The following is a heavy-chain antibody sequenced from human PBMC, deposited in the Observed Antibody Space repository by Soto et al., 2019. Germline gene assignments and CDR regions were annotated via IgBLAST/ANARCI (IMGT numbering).Heavy chain of an antibody. V-gene: IGHV5-10-1*01. CDR2: IDPSDSYT. CDR1: GYSFTTIW. CDR3: ARGSGWDTFDY. J-gene: IGHJ4*02. D-gene: IGHD6-19*01. Sequence: EVQLVQSGAEVMKPGESLKISCKASGYSFTTIWITWVRQMSGKGLEWMGRIDPSDSYTNYSPSFQGHVTISADKSIRTAYLQWNSLKASDTAMYYCARGSGWDTFDYWGQGSLVTVSS.